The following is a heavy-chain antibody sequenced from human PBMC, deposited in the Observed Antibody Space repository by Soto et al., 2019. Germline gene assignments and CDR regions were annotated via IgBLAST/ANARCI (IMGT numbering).Heavy chain of an antibody. V-gene: IGHV3-23*01. D-gene: IGHD4-17*01. CDR3: AQDGVDTVTFEY. Sequence: EVQLLESGGGLVQPGGSLRLSCAVSGFTFSSYAVSWVRQAPGKGLEWVSVISGSGDTTVCADSVKGRFATSRDNAKNTVYLQMNSLRAEDTAVYYCAQDGVDTVTFEYWGQGTLVTVSS. CDR1: GFTFSSYA. J-gene: IGHJ4*02. CDR2: ISGSGDTT.